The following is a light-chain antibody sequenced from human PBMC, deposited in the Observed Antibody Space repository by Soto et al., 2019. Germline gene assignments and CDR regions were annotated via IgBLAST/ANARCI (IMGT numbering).Light chain of an antibody. CDR3: QQYGSTLRT. V-gene: IGKV3-20*01. J-gene: IGKJ1*01. Sequence: EIVLTQSPGTLYLSPGERATLSCRASQSVSSSYLAWYQQKPGQAPRLLIYGASSRAAFIPDRFSGSGSETDFTLTISRLEPEDFAVYYCQQYGSTLRTFGQGTKVEIK. CDR1: QSVSSSY. CDR2: GAS.